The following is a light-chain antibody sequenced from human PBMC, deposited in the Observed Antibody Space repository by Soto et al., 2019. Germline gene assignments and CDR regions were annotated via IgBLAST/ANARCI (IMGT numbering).Light chain of an antibody. CDR1: QSVSSN. CDR3: QQYNNWSPLT. Sequence: EIVMTQSPATLSVSPGERATLSCRASQSVSSNLAWYQQKPGQAPRLLIYGASTRATGIPARFSGSGSGTEFTLTISSLQSEDFAVYYCQQYNNWSPLTFGGGNKVEIK. CDR2: GAS. V-gene: IGKV3-15*01. J-gene: IGKJ4*01.